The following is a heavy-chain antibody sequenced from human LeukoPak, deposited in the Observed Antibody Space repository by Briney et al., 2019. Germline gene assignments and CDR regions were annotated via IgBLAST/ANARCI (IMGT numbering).Heavy chain of an antibody. J-gene: IGHJ3*02. CDR1: GFTFSSYA. D-gene: IGHD3-22*01. Sequence: GGSLRLSCAASGFTFSSYAVSWVRQAPGKGLEWVSAISGSGGSTYYADSVKGRFTISRDNSKNTLYLQMNSLRAEDTAVYYCAKEFQYYDSSGYRDDAFDIWGQGTMVTVSS. V-gene: IGHV3-23*01. CDR3: AKEFQYYDSSGYRDDAFDI. CDR2: ISGSGGST.